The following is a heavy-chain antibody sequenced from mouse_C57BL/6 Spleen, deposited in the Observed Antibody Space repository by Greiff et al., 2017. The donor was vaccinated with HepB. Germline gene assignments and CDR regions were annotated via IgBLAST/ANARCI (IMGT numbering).Heavy chain of an antibody. CDR2: IDPETGGT. Sequence: VQLQQSGAELVRPGASVTLSCKASGYTFTDYEMHWVKQTPVHGLEWIGAIDPETGGTAYNQKFKGKAILTADKSSSTAYMDLRRLTSEDSAVYYCTQLAWFAYWGQGTLVTVSA. CDR3: TQLAWFAY. D-gene: IGHD4-1*02. V-gene: IGHV1-15*01. J-gene: IGHJ3*01. CDR1: GYTFTDYE.